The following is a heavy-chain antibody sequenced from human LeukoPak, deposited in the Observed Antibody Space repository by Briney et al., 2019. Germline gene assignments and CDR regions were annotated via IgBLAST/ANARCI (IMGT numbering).Heavy chain of an antibody. Sequence: PSETLSLTCTVSGGSISSYYWSWIRQPPGKGLEWIGYIYYSGSTNYNPSLKSRVTISVDTSKNQFSLKLSSVTAADTAVYYCAGPQMATITGDAFDIWGQGTMVTVSS. CDR3: AGPQMATITGDAFDI. J-gene: IGHJ3*02. CDR1: GGSISSYY. V-gene: IGHV4-59*12. CDR2: IYYSGST. D-gene: IGHD5-24*01.